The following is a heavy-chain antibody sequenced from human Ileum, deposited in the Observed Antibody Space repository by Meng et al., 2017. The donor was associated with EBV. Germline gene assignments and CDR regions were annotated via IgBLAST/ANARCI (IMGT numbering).Heavy chain of an antibody. CDR3: EGWRY. V-gene: IGHV3-15*01. J-gene: IGHJ4*02. D-gene: IGHD2-15*01. CDR1: GFTFRNAW. CDR2: IKSTTDGGTT. Sequence: GQLVGSGGGLGKPRGSLRLSWSTSGFTFRNAWMTWVRQAPGKGLEWVGRIKSTTDGGTTDYAATVKGRFTISRDDSKNTLFLQMDSLKTEDTAVYYCEGWRYWGQGTLVTVSS.